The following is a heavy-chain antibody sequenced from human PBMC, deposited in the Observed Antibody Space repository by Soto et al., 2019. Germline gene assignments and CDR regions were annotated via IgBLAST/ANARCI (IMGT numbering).Heavy chain of an antibody. V-gene: IGHV1-69*13. D-gene: IGHD3-9*01. CDR2: IIPIFGTA. J-gene: IGHJ6*02. CDR3: ARAPPDYDILTGFGRYGMDV. CDR1: GYTFTSYG. Sequence: SVKVSCKASGYTFTSYGISWVRQAPGQGLEWMGGIIPIFGTANYAQKFQGRVTITADESTSTAYMELSSLRSEDTAVYYCARAPPDYDILTGFGRYGMDVWGQGTAVTVSS.